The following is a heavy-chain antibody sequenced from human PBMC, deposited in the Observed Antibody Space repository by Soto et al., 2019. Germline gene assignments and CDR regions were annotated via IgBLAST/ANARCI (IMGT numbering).Heavy chain of an antibody. J-gene: IGHJ6*02. Sequence: SETLSLTCAVYGGSFSGYYWSWIRQPPGKGLEWIGEINHSGSTNYNPSLKSRVTISVDTSKNQFSLKLSSVTAADTAVYYCARDVDFYYGMDVWGQGTTVSVSS. CDR3: ARDVDFYYGMDV. CDR1: GGSFSGYY. V-gene: IGHV4-34*01. D-gene: IGHD3-3*01. CDR2: INHSGST.